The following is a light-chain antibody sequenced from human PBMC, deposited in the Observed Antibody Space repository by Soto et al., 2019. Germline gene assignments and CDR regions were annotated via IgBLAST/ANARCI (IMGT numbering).Light chain of an antibody. J-gene: IGLJ1*01. V-gene: IGLV2-14*01. CDR2: EVS. CDR1: SSDVGGYNY. CDR3: SSYTSSSTHYV. Sequence: QSALTQPASVSGSPGQSITSSCTGTSSDVGGYNYVSWYQQHPGKAPKLMIYEVSNRPSGVSNRFSGSKSGNTASLTISGLQAEDEADYYCSSYTSSSTHYVFGTGTKLTVL.